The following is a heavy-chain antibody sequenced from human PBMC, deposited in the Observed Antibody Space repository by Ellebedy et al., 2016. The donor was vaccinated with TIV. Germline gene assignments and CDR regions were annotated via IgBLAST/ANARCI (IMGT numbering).Heavy chain of an antibody. Sequence: ASVKVSXXASGYTFTSYYMHWVQQAPGQGLEWMGIINPSGGRTSYAQKFQGRVTMTRDTSTSTVYMELSSLRSEDTAVYYCARDLFGGVTADYWGQGTLVTVSS. CDR2: INPSGGRT. J-gene: IGHJ4*02. D-gene: IGHD3-16*01. V-gene: IGHV1-46*01. CDR3: ARDLFGGVTADY. CDR1: GYTFTSYY.